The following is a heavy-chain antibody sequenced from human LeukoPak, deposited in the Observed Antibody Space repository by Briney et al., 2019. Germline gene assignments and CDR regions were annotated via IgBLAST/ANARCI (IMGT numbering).Heavy chain of an antibody. Sequence: ASVKVSCKASGYTFTDYYIHWVRQAPGQGLEWMGWINPNSGGTNYAQKFQGRVTMTRDTSISTAYMELSRLRSDDTAVYYCARGPSSGWSNFPHNWGQGTLVTVSS. CDR2: INPNSGGT. CDR1: GYTFTDYY. D-gene: IGHD6-19*01. J-gene: IGHJ4*02. V-gene: IGHV1-2*02. CDR3: ARGPSSGWSNFPHN.